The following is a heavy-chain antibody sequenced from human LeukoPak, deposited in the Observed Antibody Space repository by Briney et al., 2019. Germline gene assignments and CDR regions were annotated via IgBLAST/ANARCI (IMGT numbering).Heavy chain of an antibody. CDR1: GFTFSSYS. V-gene: IGHV3-21*01. CDR2: ISSSSYI. Sequence: PGGSLRLSCAASGFTFSSYSMNWVRQAPGKGLEWVSSISSSSYIYYADSVKGRFTISRDNAKNSLYLQMNSLRAEDTAVYYCARDGSILTGYLHFDYWGQGTLVTVSS. J-gene: IGHJ4*02. D-gene: IGHD3-9*01. CDR3: ARDGSILTGYLHFDY.